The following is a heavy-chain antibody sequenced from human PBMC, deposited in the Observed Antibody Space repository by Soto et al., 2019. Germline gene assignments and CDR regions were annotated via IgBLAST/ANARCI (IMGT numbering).Heavy chain of an antibody. CDR2: INHSGST. D-gene: IGHD2-8*02. CDR3: ARYKITGLFDH. V-gene: IGHV4-34*01. CDR1: GGSFSGYY. Sequence: SETLSLTCAVYGGSFSGYYWTWIRQPPGTGLEWIGEINHSGSTNYNPSLKSRVTISVDTSKNQFSLKLTSVTAADTAVHYCARYKITGLFDHWVPGTRVTVS. J-gene: IGHJ4*02.